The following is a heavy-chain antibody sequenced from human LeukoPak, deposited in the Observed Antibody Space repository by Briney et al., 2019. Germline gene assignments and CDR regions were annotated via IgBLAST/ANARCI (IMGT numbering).Heavy chain of an antibody. CDR1: GFTFTNYG. CDR2: INGSGGST. D-gene: IGHD3-9*01. CDR3: AKGDILTGYYTYYFDY. V-gene: IGHV3-23*01. Sequence: PGGSLRLSCAASGFTFTNYGMSWVRQAPGKGLEWVSAINGSGGSTYYADSVKGRFTISRDNSKNTLYLQMNSLRAEDTAVYYCAKGDILTGYYTYYFDYWGQGTLVTVSS. J-gene: IGHJ4*02.